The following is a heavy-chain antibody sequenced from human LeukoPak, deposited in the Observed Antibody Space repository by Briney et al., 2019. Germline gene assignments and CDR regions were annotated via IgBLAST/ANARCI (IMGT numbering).Heavy chain of an antibody. D-gene: IGHD3-22*01. CDR1: GFIFNNYG. J-gene: IGHJ4*02. CDR2: ISNDGGGT. V-gene: IGHV3-23*01. CDR3: AKGSSGYFFDH. Sequence: HPGGSLRLSCAASGFIFNNYGLVWVRQAPGKGLEWVSAISNDGGGTTYADFVKGRFSVSRDNSKNTLFLQMNSLRAEDTALYYCAKGSSGYFFDHWGQGTLVTVSS.